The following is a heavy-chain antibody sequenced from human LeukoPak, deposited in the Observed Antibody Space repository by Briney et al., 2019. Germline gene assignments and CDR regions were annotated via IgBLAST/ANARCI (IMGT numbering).Heavy chain of an antibody. Sequence: SGGSLRLSCAASGFTFSSYAMSWVRQAPGKGLEWVSAISGRGGRTYYADSVKGRFTISRDNSENTLYLQMNRLRADDTAIYYCAKSTWFDYFDYWGQGTLVTVSS. D-gene: IGHD3-9*01. CDR3: AKSTWFDYFDY. CDR1: GFTFSSYA. CDR2: ISGRGGRT. J-gene: IGHJ4*02. V-gene: IGHV3-23*01.